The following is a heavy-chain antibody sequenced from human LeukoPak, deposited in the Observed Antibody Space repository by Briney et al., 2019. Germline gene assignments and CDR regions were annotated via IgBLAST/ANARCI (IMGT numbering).Heavy chain of an antibody. CDR2: IIGSGGST. CDR1: GFTFSSYA. V-gene: IGHV3-23*01. J-gene: IGHJ4*02. D-gene: IGHD3-22*01. CDR3: AKAMSTDHYDSKGFYRVDFDS. Sequence: GGSLRLSCAASGFTFSSYAMSWVRQAPGKGLEWVSGIIGSGGSTYYADSVKRRFTISRDNSKNTLYLQMNSLRAEDTAVYYCAKAMSTDHYDSKGFYRVDFDSWGQGTLVTVSS.